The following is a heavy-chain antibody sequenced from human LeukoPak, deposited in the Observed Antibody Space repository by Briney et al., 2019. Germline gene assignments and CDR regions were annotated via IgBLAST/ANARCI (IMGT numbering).Heavy chain of an antibody. CDR2: ISWDGGST. D-gene: IGHD3-10*01. Sequence: GGSLRLSCAASGFTFDDYAMHWVRQAPGKGLEWVSLISWDGGSTYYADSVKGRLTVSRDNSKNSLYLQMNSLRAEDTALYYCAKDGAMVRGVTGYYYMDVWGKGTTITVSS. CDR3: AKDGAMVRGVTGYYYMDV. V-gene: IGHV3-43D*03. J-gene: IGHJ6*03. CDR1: GFTFDDYA.